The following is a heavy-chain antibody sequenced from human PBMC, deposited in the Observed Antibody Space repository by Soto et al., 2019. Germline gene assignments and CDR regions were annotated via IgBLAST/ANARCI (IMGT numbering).Heavy chain of an antibody. CDR1: GISLSNAKVG. J-gene: IGHJ5*02. Sequence: QVTLKESGPVLVKPTETLTLTCIVSGISLSNAKVGVSWIRQPPGKALEWLAQVFSNGEKSYSTSLKTRLTISKDTFKSQVVLTMTNMGPLDTATYYCARFDDYGLSTWGQGTLVTVSS. CDR2: VFSNGEK. V-gene: IGHV2-26*01. CDR3: ARFDDYGLST. D-gene: IGHD4-17*01.